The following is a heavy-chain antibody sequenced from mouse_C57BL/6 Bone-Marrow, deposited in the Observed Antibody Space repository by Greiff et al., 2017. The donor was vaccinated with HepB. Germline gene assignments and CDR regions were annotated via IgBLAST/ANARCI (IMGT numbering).Heavy chain of an antibody. Sequence: EVKLVESGPGLVKPSQTVFLTCTVTGISITTGNYRWSWIRQFPGNKLEWIGYIYYSGTITYNPSLKSRTTITRDTPKNQFFLEMNSLTAEDTATYYCARENWDLYYFDYWGQGTTLTVSS. CDR3: ARENWDLYYFDY. J-gene: IGHJ2*01. CDR1: GISITTGNYR. V-gene: IGHV3-5*01. D-gene: IGHD4-1*01. CDR2: IYYSGTI.